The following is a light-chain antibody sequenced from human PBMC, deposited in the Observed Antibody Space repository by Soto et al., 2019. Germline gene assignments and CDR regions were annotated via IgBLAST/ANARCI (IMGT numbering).Light chain of an antibody. J-gene: IGKJ5*01. CDR3: QHYDSLPIT. CDR2: GAS. V-gene: IGKV3-20*01. Sequence: EIVLTQSPVTLSLSPGERGTLSCRASQSVGTSLAWYQQKPGQAPRLLIYGASSRATGIPDRFSGSGSGTDFTLTISRLEPEDFAVFYCQHYDSLPITFGQGTRLEIK. CDR1: QSVGTS.